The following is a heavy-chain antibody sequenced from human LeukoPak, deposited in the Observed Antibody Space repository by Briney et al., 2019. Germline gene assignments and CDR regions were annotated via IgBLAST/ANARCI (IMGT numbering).Heavy chain of an antibody. Sequence: SETLSLTCTVSGGSISSYYWTWIRQPPGRGLEWIGYIYYSGSTKYNSSLKSRAIISVDTSKTQFSLKLSSVTAADTAVYYCARVAEGDYGAFDIWGQGTTVTVSS. CDR1: GGSISSYY. J-gene: IGHJ3*02. CDR3: ARVAEGDYGAFDI. V-gene: IGHV4-59*01. D-gene: IGHD4-17*01. CDR2: IYYSGST.